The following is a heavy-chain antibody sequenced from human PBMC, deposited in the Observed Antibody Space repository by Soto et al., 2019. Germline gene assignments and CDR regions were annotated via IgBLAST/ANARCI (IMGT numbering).Heavy chain of an antibody. V-gene: IGHV4-34*01. J-gene: IGHJ4*02. CDR3: ASSSPFHY. D-gene: IGHD6-6*01. CDR2: INHSGST. Sequence: PSETLSLTCAVYGGSFSDYSWTWIRQPPGKGLGWIGEINHSGSTYYNPSLKSRVTISVDTSKNQFSLKLTSVTAADTGVYYCASSSPFHYWGPGILVTVS. CDR1: GGSFSDYS.